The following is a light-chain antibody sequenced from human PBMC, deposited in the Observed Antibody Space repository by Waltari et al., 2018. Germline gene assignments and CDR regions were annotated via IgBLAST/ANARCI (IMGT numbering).Light chain of an antibody. CDR1: QTIGFS. J-gene: IGKJ1*01. Sequence: ETVMTQSPATLSVSPGDRATLSCRTSQTIGFSLAWYQQKPGQAPRLLIYHASTRATGIPARFSGSGSETEFTLTISSLQSEDVAVYYCQQYNNWPPGTFGQGTKVEI. V-gene: IGKV3-15*01. CDR2: HAS. CDR3: QQYNNWPPGT.